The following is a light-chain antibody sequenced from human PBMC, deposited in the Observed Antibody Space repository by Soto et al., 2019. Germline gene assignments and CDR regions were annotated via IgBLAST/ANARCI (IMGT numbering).Light chain of an antibody. V-gene: IGLV2-14*01. J-gene: IGLJ1*01. CDR1: SSDVGGYNY. Sequence: QSALTQPASVSGSPGQSITISCTGTSSDVGGYNYVSWYQQHPGKAPKLMIYEVSNRPSGVSNRFSGSKSGNTASLTISWLQAEDEADYYCSAYTSSSTPEVFGTGTKLTVL. CDR3: SAYTSSSTPEV. CDR2: EVS.